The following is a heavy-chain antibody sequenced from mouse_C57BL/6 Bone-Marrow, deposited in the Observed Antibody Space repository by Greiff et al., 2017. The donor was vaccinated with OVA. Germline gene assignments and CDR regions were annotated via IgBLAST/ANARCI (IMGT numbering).Heavy chain of an antibody. D-gene: IGHD6-1*01. CDR3: ARSLFAWFAY. Sequence: QVQLQQSGPELVKPGASVKISCKASGYSFTSYYIHWVKQRPGQGLEWIGWIYPGSGNTKYNEKFKGKATLTADPSSSTAYMQLSSLTSEDSAVYYCARSLFAWFAYWGQGTLVTVSA. V-gene: IGHV1-66*01. CDR1: GYSFTSYY. J-gene: IGHJ3*01. CDR2: IYPGSGNT.